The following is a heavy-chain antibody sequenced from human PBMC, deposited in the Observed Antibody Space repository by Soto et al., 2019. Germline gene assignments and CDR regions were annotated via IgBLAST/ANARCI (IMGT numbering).Heavy chain of an antibody. CDR2: IWYDGSNK. V-gene: IGHV3-33*01. CDR1: GFTFSSYG. J-gene: IGHJ5*02. CDR3: ARGSPPPNYIWGSYRKGPSWFDP. D-gene: IGHD3-16*02. Sequence: GGSLRLSCAASGFTFSSYGMHWVRQAPGKGLEWVAVIWYDGSNKYYADSVKGRFTISRDNSKNTLYLQMNSLRAEDTAVYYCARGSPPPNYIWGSYRKGPSWFDPWGQGTLVTVSS.